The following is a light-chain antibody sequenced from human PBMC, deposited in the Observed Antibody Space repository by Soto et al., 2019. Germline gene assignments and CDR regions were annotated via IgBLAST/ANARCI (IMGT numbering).Light chain of an antibody. V-gene: IGKV3-15*01. J-gene: IGKJ1*01. CDR2: GAS. CDR3: QQHSNWPRT. CDR1: ESVSSD. Sequence: EIVMTQSPATLSVSPGERATLSCRASESVSSDIAWYQQKPGQAPRLLIYGASTRATGIPDNFSGSGSGTEFTLTISSLASEDSAVYYCQQHSNWPRTFGQGTKVDIK.